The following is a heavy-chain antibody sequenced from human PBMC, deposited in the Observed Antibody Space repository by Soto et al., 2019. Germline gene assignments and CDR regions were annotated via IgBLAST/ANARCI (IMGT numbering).Heavy chain of an antibody. CDR3: ARGGLIRGVLYY. J-gene: IGHJ4*02. CDR1: DGSSNIYY. CDR2: INHSGST. V-gene: IGHV4-34*01. D-gene: IGHD3-10*01. Sequence: QVQLQQWGAGLLKPSETLSLTCAVYDGSSNIYYWSWIRQPPGKGLEWIGEINHSGSTNYNASLKSRVTISEDTSKKQFSLELRFVTAADTAVYYCARGGLIRGVLYYWGQGTLVTVSS.